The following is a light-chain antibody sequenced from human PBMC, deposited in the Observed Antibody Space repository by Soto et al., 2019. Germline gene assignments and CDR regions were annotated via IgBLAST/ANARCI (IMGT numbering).Light chain of an antibody. J-gene: IGLJ1*01. CDR1: SSNIGGNS. CDR2: DDN. Sequence: QSVMTQPPSVSSAPGQKVTISCSGSSSNIGGNSVSWYQQLPGTAPKLLIYDDNKRPSGIPDRFSGSKSGTSATLGITGFQTWYEADYYCGSWDSSLSAYVFVTGTKVTVL. CDR3: GSWDSSLSAYV. V-gene: IGLV1-51*01.